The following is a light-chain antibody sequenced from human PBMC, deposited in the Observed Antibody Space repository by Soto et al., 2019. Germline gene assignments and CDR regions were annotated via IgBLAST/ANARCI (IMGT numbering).Light chain of an antibody. CDR3: QQANSFPIT. V-gene: IGKV1-12*01. CDR1: QGISTW. Sequence: EIQMTQSPSSVSASVEDRVTITCRASQGISTWLAWYQQKAGKAPNLLIYGASNLHSGVPSRFSGSGSGTNFTLTISSLQPEDFATYYCQQANSFPITFGQGTRLEIK. CDR2: GAS. J-gene: IGKJ5*01.